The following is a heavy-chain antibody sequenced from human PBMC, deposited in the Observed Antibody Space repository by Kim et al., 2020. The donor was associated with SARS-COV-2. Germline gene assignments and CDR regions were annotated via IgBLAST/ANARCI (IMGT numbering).Heavy chain of an antibody. CDR2: K. CDR3: ARTRIEAVADN. J-gene: IGHJ4*02. V-gene: IGHV3-30*15. D-gene: IGHD6-19*01. Sequence: KYSVASGERPFHISSDNSKNTLYLQMSSLRAEDTAVYYCARTRIEAVADNWGQGTLVTVSS.